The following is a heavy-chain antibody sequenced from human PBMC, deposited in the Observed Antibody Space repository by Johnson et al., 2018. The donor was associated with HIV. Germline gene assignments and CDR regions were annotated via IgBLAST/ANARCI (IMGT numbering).Heavy chain of an antibody. CDR1: GFTFSDYY. V-gene: IGHV3-11*04. J-gene: IGHJ3*02. CDR3: ARGRADSSGYYRLHAFDI. Sequence: VQLVESGGGLVTPGGSLRLSCAASGFTFSDYYMSWIRQAPGKGLEWVSYISSSGYTIYYADSVKGRFTISRDNAKNSLYLQMNSLRAEDTAVYYCARGRADSSGYYRLHAFDIWAQGTMVTVSS. CDR2: ISSSGYTI. D-gene: IGHD3-22*01.